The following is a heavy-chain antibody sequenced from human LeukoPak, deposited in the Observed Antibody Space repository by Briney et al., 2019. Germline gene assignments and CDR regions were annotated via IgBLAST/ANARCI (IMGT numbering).Heavy chain of an antibody. D-gene: IGHD1-1*01. CDR2: IWHDATNK. CDR3: ARDGLSNNWYEFDF. V-gene: IGHV3-33*01. CDR1: GFTFSSYG. Sequence: GGSLRLSCAASGFTFSSYGMHWVRQAPGKGLEWVAVIWHDATNKYYADSVKGRFTISRDNSKNTLFLQMNSLRAEDTAVYYCARDGLSNNWYEFDFWGQGTLVTVSS. J-gene: IGHJ4*02.